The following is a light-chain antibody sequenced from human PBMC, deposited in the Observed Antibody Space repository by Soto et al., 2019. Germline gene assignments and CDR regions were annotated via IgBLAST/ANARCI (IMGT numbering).Light chain of an antibody. CDR3: KHYATYPVT. V-gene: IGKV1D-16*01. J-gene: IGKJ4*02. CDR1: QNISNG. CDR2: TDS. Sequence: DIQMTQSPSSLSASVGDRVTITCRASQNISNGLVWYQQRPEKAPKSLIFTDSSLESGVPSRFNGSGDRTHYTLTIICLQPEDFATYYCKHYATYPVTFGGETKEEI.